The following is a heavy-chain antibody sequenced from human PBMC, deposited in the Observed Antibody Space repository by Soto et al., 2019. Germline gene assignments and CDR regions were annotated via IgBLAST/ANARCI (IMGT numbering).Heavy chain of an antibody. CDR1: GFTFSDYG. D-gene: IGHD6-6*01. V-gene: IGHV3-30*18. CDR2: MSYAGTYK. CDR3: AKEMYPRTVLDSSSPWGDY. J-gene: IGHJ4*02. Sequence: QVQLVESGGGVVQPGRSLRLSCAVSGFTFSDYGMHWVRQAPGKGLEWVAVMSYAGTYKYYADSVKGRFTISRDLSGNTQFLQMNILRLEDTAVYFCAKEMYPRTVLDSSSPWGDYWGQGTLVTVSS.